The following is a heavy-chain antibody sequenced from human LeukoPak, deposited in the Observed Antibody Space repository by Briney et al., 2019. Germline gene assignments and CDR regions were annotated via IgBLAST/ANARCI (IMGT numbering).Heavy chain of an antibody. CDR3: ARDRPGPTHEYSFDC. J-gene: IGHJ4*02. V-gene: IGHV3-48*01. CDR1: GLSFNTYN. Sequence: PGGSLRLSCAASGLSFNTYNMNWVRQAPGKGLKWLSYISSDSRTIYYADSVKGRFTISRDNVKNSLYLQMNSLRAGDTAVYYCARDRPGPTHEYSFDCWGQGTLVTVSS. CDR2: ISSDSRTI.